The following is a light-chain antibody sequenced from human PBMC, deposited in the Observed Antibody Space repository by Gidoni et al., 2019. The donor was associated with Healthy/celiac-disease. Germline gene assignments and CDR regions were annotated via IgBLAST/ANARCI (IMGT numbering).Light chain of an antibody. Sequence: SALTQPAYVSGSPGQSITISCTGTSSDVGGYNYVPWYQQHPGKAPKLMIYDVSNRPSGVSNRFSGSKSGNTASLTISGLQAEDEADYYCSSYTSSSPVVFGGGTKLTVL. V-gene: IGLV2-14*03. CDR2: DVS. CDR1: SSDVGGYNY. J-gene: IGLJ2*01. CDR3: SSYTSSSPVV.